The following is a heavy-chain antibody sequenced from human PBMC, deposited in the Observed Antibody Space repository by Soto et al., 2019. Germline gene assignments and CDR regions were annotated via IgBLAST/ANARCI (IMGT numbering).Heavy chain of an antibody. CDR2: IYYSGST. J-gene: IGHJ4*02. D-gene: IGHD2-21*02. Sequence: PSETLSLTCTVSGGSISSGDYYWSWIRQPPGKGLEWIGYIYYSGSTYYNPSLKSRVTISVDTSKNQFSLKLSSVTAADTAVYYCAREVMSSGDPITIDYWGQGTLVTVSS. CDR3: AREVMSSGDPITIDY. V-gene: IGHV4-30-4*01. CDR1: GGSISSGDYY.